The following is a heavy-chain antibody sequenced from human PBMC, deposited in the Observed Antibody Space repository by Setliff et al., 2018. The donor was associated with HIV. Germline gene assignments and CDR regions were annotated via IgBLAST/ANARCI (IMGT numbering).Heavy chain of an antibody. CDR1: GFTFSSYW. CDR3: ARGRCRYCSGGSRRPYYYYGMDV. V-gene: IGHV3-74*01. J-gene: IGHJ6*02. D-gene: IGHD2-15*01. CDR2: INSDGSST. Sequence: PGGSLRLSCAASGFTFSSYWMHWVRQAPGKGLVWVSRINSDGSSTSYADSVKGRFTISRDNSKNTLYLQMNSLRAEDTAVYYCARGRCRYCSGGSRRPYYYYGMDVWGQGTTVTVSS.